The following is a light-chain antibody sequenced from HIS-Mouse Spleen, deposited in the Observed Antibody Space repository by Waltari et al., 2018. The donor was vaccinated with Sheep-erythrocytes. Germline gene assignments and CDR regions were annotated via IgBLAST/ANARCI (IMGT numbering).Light chain of an antibody. Sequence: QSALTQPRSVSGSPGQSVTISCTGTSSDVGGYNYVSWYQQHPGKPPKLMIYDVSNRPSGVPDRFSGSKSGNTASLTISGLQAEDEADYSCCSYAGSYNHVFATGTKVTVL. CDR3: CSYAGSYNHV. J-gene: IGLJ1*01. CDR1: SSDVGGYNY. V-gene: IGLV2-11*01. CDR2: DVS.